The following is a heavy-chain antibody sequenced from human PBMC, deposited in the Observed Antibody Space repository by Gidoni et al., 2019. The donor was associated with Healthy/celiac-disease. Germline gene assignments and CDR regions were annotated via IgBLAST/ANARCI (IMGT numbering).Heavy chain of an antibody. J-gene: IGHJ5*02. Sequence: EVQLVEAGGGWVQPGGSLRLSCADSGFTFSSYDMHWVRRANVKGLEWFLAIGTAGDTYSPGSVKGRFTISRENAKNSLYLQMNSLRDGDTAVYYCARGVYYGSGSPFGFDPWGQGTLVTVSS. CDR1: GFTFSSYD. CDR2: IGTAGDT. CDR3: ARGVYYGSGSPFGFDP. V-gene: IGHV3-13*04. D-gene: IGHD3-10*01.